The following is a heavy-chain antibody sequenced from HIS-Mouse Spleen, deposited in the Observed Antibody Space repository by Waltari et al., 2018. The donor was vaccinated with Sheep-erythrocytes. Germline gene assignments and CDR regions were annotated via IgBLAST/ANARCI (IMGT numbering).Heavy chain of an antibody. CDR1: GFTFSSYS. CDR3: ARVASGATFDY. Sequence: CAASGFTFSSYSMNWVRQAPGKGLGWVSSISSSSSYIYYADAVKGRYTSSRANAKNSLDLQMKSLIAEDTAVYYCARVASGATFDYWGQGTLVTVSS. D-gene: IGHD1-26*01. CDR2: ISSSSSYI. J-gene: IGHJ4*02. V-gene: IGHV3-21*01.